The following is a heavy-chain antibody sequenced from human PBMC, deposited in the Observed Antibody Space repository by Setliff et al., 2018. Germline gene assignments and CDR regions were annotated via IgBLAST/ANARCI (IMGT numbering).Heavy chain of an antibody. CDR3: ARSQWDGQWFKELLSN. D-gene: IGHD3-10*01. V-gene: IGHV1-18*01. CDR2: ISVYTGHT. CDR1: GYSFSNYD. Sequence: VSCKASGYSFSNYDIMWVRQAPGQGLEWMGWISVYTGHTKSAQKFQGRVTMTTDTSTSTAYMELRSLTSDDTAVYYCARSQWDGQWFKELLSNWGQGTLVTVSS. J-gene: IGHJ4*02.